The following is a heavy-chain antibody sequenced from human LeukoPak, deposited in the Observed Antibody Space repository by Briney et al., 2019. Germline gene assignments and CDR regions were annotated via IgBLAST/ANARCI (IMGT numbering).Heavy chain of an antibody. CDR2: ITSSGTI. Sequence: GGSLRLSCAASGFTFSGYEMHWVRQAPGKRLEWISHITSSGTIYYADSVKGRFTISRDNAKNSLYLQMNSLSAEDTAVYYCASDVVGGTNFWGQGTLVTVSS. V-gene: IGHV3-48*03. CDR1: GFTFSGYE. D-gene: IGHD1-26*01. CDR3: ASDVVGGTNF. J-gene: IGHJ4*02.